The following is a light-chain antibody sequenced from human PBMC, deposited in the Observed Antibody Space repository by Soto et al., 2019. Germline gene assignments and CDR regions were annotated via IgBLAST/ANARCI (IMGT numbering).Light chain of an antibody. CDR3: QHYDSYPYT. CDR2: KAS. J-gene: IGKJ2*01. CDR1: QDVSHW. Sequence: DIHMDQSPSALSASVGDRVTITCRASQDVSHWLAWYQQKPGQAPKLVIYKASSLDSGVPSRFSGRGSGTEFTLTIRDLQPDDFATYYCQHYDSYPYTFGQGTSLEIK. V-gene: IGKV1-5*03.